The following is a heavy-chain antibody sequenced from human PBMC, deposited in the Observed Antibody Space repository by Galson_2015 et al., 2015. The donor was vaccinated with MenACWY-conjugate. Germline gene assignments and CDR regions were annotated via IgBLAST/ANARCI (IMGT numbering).Heavy chain of an antibody. V-gene: IGHV2-5*02. Sequence: PALVTPTQTLTLPCTFSGFSLSTSGVGVGWIRQPPGKALEWLILIYWDDDKRYSPSLKSRLTITKDTSKNQVVLTMTNMDPVDTATYYCAHRKLGMASFDSWGPGTLVTVSS. CDR1: GFSLSTSGVG. D-gene: IGHD5-24*01. CDR2: IYWDDDK. J-gene: IGHJ4*02. CDR3: AHRKLGMASFDS.